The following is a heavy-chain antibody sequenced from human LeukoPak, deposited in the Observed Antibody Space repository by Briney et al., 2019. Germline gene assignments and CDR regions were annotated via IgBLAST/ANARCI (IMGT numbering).Heavy chain of an antibody. V-gene: IGHV1-8*01. CDR3: ARDSGYAYYYDSSS. J-gene: IGHJ3*01. D-gene: IGHD3-22*01. CDR1: GYTFTSYD. CDR2: MNPNSGNT. Sequence: GASVKVSCKASGYTFTSYDINWVRQATGQGLEWTGWMNPNSGNTGYAQKFQGRVTMTRDTSISTAYMELSRLRSDDTAVYYCARDSGYAYYYDSSSWGQGTMVTVSS.